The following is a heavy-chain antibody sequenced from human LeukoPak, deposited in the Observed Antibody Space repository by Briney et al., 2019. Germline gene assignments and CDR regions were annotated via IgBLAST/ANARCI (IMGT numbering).Heavy chain of an antibody. CDR2: MNPNSGNT. J-gene: IGHJ4*02. Sequence: ASVKVSCKASGYTFTSYDINWVRQATGQGLEWMGWMNPNSGNTGYAQKFQGRVTMTEDTSTDTAYMELITLRSEDTAVYYCATVSFWGQGTLVTVSS. D-gene: IGHD3-16*01. V-gene: IGHV1-8*02. CDR3: ATVSF. CDR1: GYTFTSYD.